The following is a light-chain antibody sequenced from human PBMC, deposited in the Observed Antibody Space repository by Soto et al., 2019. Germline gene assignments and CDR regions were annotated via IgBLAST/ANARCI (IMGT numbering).Light chain of an antibody. Sequence: QSALTQPACVSGSPGQSITISCTGTTSDVGGYNYVSWYQQHPGKVPKLLIHEVSNRPSGVSNRFSGSKSGNTASLTISGLQAEDEADYYCLSKTSSISYVFGTGTKSPS. CDR2: EVS. V-gene: IGLV2-14*01. CDR1: TSDVGGYNY. J-gene: IGLJ1*01. CDR3: LSKTSSISYV.